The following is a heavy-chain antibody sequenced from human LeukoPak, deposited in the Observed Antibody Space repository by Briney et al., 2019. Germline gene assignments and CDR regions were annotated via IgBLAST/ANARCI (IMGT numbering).Heavy chain of an antibody. Sequence: KSSQTLSLTCTVSGGSISSGGYYWSWIRQPPGKGLEWIGYIYHSGSTYYNPSLKSRVTISVDRSKNQFSLKLSSVTAADTAVYYCAREEGRVTKAYYYDSSGPTRWGQGTLVTVSS. J-gene: IGHJ4*02. CDR3: AREEGRVTKAYYYDSSGPTR. V-gene: IGHV4-30-2*01. D-gene: IGHD3-22*01. CDR1: GGSISSGGYY. CDR2: IYHSGST.